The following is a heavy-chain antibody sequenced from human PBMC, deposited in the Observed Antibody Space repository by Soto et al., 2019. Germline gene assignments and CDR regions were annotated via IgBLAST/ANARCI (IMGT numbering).Heavy chain of an antibody. V-gene: IGHV1-69*01. Sequence: QVQLVQSGAEVAKPGSSVKVSCKASGDTFMNYAMSWVRQGPRQGLEGMGGIIPLFGSPKYAQKFQDRVKITADESTSTVYMEVSSLRADDTGVYYCARGQVAGNFYYYGMDVWGQGTTVTVS. CDR3: ARGQVAGNFYYYGMDV. CDR1: GDTFMNYA. CDR2: IIPLFGSP. D-gene: IGHD6-19*01. J-gene: IGHJ6*02.